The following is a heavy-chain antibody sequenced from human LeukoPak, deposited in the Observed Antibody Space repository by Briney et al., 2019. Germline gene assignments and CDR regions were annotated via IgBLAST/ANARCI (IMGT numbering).Heavy chain of an antibody. CDR2: IYHSGST. Sequence: PSETLSLTCTVSGGSISSSSYYWGWIRQPPGKGLEWIGSIYHSGSTYYNPSLKSRVTISVDTSKNQFSLKLSSVTAADTAVYYCARDLILSNYAFDIWGQGTMVTVSS. J-gene: IGHJ3*02. D-gene: IGHD4/OR15-4a*01. CDR1: GGSISSSSYY. CDR3: ARDLILSNYAFDI. V-gene: IGHV4-39*07.